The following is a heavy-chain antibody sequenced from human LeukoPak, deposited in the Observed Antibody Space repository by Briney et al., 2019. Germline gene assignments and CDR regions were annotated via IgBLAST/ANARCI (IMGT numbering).Heavy chain of an antibody. CDR1: GFTFSSYD. V-gene: IGHV3-30-3*01. J-gene: IGHJ4*02. Sequence: GGSLRLSCAASGFTFSSYDMHWVRQAPGKGLEWVAVISYDGSNKFYADSVKGRFTLSRDNSKNTLYLQMNSLRIEDTAVYYCGRGSVGFGELNYCGQGTLVTVSS. D-gene: IGHD3-10*01. CDR3: GRGSVGFGELNY. CDR2: ISYDGSNK.